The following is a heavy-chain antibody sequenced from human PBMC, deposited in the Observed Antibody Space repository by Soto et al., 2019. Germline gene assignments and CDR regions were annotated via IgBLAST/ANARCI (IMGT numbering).Heavy chain of an antibody. J-gene: IGHJ2*01. CDR3: ARVRPRWLRRYFDL. Sequence: QVQLQESGPGLVKPSETLSLTCTVSGGSISSYYWSWIRQPPGKGLEWIGYIYYSGSTNYNPSLKSRVTISVDTSKNQFSLKLSSVTAADTAVYYCARVRPRWLRRYFDLWGRGTLVTVSS. D-gene: IGHD5-12*01. CDR2: IYYSGST. CDR1: GGSISSYY. V-gene: IGHV4-59*01.